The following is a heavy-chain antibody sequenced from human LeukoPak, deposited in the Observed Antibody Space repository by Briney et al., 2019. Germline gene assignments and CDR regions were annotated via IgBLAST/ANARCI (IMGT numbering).Heavy chain of an antibody. CDR1: GFTFNSYS. D-gene: IGHD5-18*01. CDR2: ISSSSSSI. V-gene: IGHV3-21*01. J-gene: IGHJ4*02. CDR3: ARASGDIVETATMGSY. Sequence: GSLRLSCAASGFTFNSYSMNWVRQAPGKGLEWVSSISSSSSSIYYADSVKGRFTISRDNAKNSLYLQMNSLRGEDTAVYYCARASGDIVETATMGSYWGQGTLVTVSS.